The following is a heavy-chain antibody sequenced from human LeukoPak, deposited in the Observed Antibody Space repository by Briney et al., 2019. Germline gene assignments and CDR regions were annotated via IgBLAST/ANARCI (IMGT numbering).Heavy chain of an antibody. CDR2: MKEDGSQE. CDR3: ARYSYKHDC. Sequence: GGSLRLSCAASGFTFSHYWMTWVRQAPGKGLEWVANMKEDGSQETYVDSVKGRFTISRDNAKNSLYLQMNNERAEDTAVYYCARYSYKHDCWGQGTLVTVSS. J-gene: IGHJ4*02. V-gene: IGHV3-7*01. CDR1: GFTFSHYW. D-gene: IGHD2-15*01.